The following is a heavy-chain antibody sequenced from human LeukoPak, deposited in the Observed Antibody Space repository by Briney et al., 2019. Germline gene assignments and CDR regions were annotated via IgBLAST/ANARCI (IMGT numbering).Heavy chain of an antibody. CDR3: ARDLIVHSSNWFDP. V-gene: IGHV3-21*01. CDR2: ISSSSSYI. J-gene: IGHJ5*02. CDR1: GFTFSSDS. Sequence: GGSLRLSCAASGFTFSSDSMNWVRHAPGKGLGWVSSISSSSSYIYYADSVKGRFTISRDNAKNSLYLQMNSLRAEDTAVYYCARDLIVHSSNWFDPWGQGTLVTVSS. D-gene: IGHD3-22*01.